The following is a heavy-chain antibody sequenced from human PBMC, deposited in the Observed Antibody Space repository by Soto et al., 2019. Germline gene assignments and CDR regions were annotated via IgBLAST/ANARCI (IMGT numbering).Heavy chain of an antibody. CDR3: ARGGLHGYFDY. D-gene: IGHD3-16*01. V-gene: IGHV4-30-2*01. CDR2: IYHSGST. CDR1: GGSISSGGYY. Sequence: QLQLQESGSGLVKPSQTLSLTCAVSGGSISSGGYYWSWIRQPPGKGLEWIGYIYHSGSTYYNPSLKSRVTISVDRSKNQFSLKLSSVTAADTAVYYCARGGLHGYFDYWGQGTLVTVSS. J-gene: IGHJ4*02.